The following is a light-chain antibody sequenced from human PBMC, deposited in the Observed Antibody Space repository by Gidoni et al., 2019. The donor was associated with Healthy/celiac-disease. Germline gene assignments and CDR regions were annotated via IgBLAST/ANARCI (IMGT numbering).Light chain of an antibody. CDR2: GKN. CDR3: NSQDSSSNHVV. V-gene: IGLV3-19*01. J-gene: IGLJ2*01. Sequence: GLVIYGKNNWPSGILDRFSGSSSGNTASLTITGARAEDEADYYCNSQDSSSNHVVFGGGTKLTVL.